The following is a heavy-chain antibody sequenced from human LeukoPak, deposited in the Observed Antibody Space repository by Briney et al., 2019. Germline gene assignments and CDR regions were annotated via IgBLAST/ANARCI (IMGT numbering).Heavy chain of an antibody. J-gene: IGHJ4*02. CDR2: VYDSGAT. CDR1: GGSISTYY. D-gene: IGHD3/OR15-3a*01. Sequence: SETLSLTCSVSGGSISTYYWSWVRQPPGKGLEWIGYVYDSGATNYNPSLKSRLTISVDTSKNQFSLKLTSVTAADTAVYYCARDREGLGSLAYWGQGTLVTVSS. CDR3: ARDREGLGSLAY. V-gene: IGHV4-59*12.